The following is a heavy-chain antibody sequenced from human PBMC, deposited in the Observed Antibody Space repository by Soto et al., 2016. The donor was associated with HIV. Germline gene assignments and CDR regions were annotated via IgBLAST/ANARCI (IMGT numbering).Heavy chain of an antibody. V-gene: IGHV3-66*01. Sequence: EVQLVESGGGLVQPGGSLRLSCAASGFTVSSSYMSWVRQTPGKGLEWVSLIYSGGNTYYANSVAGRFTISRDNSNNILFLQMNSLRAEDTAVYYCARDRPGYSDRTGSSWGRYFENWGQGTWSPSPQ. CDR1: GFTVSSSY. D-gene: IGHD3-22*01. J-gene: IGHJ4*02. CDR3: ARDRPGYSDRTGSSWGRYFEN. CDR2: IYSGGNT.